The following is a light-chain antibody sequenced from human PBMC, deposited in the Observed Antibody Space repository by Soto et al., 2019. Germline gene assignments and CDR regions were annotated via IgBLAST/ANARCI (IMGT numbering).Light chain of an antibody. Sequence: VGWTQYKETMSLSPGERATLSCVASERVSSSYVAWYQMKAGLAPRLLIYDASTRATGIPARFSGSGSGTEFTLAISSLQSEDFAVYHCQQYKTLSSIPFGQ. J-gene: IGKJ5*01. CDR1: ERVSSSY. V-gene: IGKV3D-20*01. CDR2: DAS. CDR3: QQYKTLSSIP.